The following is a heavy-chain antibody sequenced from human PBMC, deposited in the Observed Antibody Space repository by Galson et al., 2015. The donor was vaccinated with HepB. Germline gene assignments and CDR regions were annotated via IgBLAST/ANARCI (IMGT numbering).Heavy chain of an antibody. Sequence: SLRLSCAASGITFNTYSMNWVRQAPGKGLEWVASICSSSSYIYYADSVKGRFTISRDNARNSLYLQMNSLRAEDTAVYHCATVEILVVRGGLRTRSYFDYWGRGTLVTVSS. CDR2: ICSSSSYI. CDR3: ATVEILVVRGGLRTRSYFDY. J-gene: IGHJ4*02. V-gene: IGHV3-21*01. CDR1: GITFNTYS. D-gene: IGHD3-10*01.